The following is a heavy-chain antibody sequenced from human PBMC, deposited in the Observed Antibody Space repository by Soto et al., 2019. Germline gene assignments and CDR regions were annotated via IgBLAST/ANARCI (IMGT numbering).Heavy chain of an antibody. D-gene: IGHD3-22*01. V-gene: IGHV1-18*01. CDR2: ISAYNGNT. Sequence: ASVKVSCKASGYTFTSYGISWVRQAPGQGLEWMGWISAYNGNTNYAQKLQGRVTMTTDTSTGTAYMELRSLRSDDTAVYYCARGGATMIVVVHGDAFDIWGQGTMVTVSS. CDR3: ARGGATMIVVVHGDAFDI. J-gene: IGHJ3*02. CDR1: GYTFTSYG.